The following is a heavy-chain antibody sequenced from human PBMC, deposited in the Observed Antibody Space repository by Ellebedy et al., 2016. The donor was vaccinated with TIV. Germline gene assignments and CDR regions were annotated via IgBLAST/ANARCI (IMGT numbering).Heavy chain of an antibody. Sequence: MPSETLSLTCTVSGDSISSSSFFWGWIRQPPGKGLEWIGSIYYDGSTYYNPSLKSRVTISKDTSKNQFSLKLTAVTAADTAVYYCARRSSYWSALDFWGQGTLATVSS. D-gene: IGHD6-19*01. CDR3: ARRSSYWSALDF. V-gene: IGHV4-39*01. CDR1: GDSISSSSFF. CDR2: IYYDGST. J-gene: IGHJ4*02.